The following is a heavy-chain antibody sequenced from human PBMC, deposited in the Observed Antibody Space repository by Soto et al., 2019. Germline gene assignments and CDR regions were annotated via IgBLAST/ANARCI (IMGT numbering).Heavy chain of an antibody. Sequence: QITLKESGPTLVKPTQTLALTCTFSGFSLTTRGVGVGWNRQPPGKALECLALIYWDDDKRYSPALQSRLSITKDTSKNQVVLTMTNVDPVDTATYYCAHIPNYYQYDWFDPWGQGTLVSVSS. J-gene: IGHJ5*02. CDR2: IYWDDDK. V-gene: IGHV2-5*02. CDR1: GFSLTTRGVG. CDR3: AHIPNYYQYDWFDP. D-gene: IGHD3-16*01.